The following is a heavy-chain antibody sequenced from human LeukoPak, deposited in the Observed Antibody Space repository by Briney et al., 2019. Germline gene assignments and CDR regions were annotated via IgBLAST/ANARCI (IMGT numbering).Heavy chain of an antibody. J-gene: IGHJ4*02. D-gene: IGHD2-21*02. CDR1: GDSISSSSSF. V-gene: IGHV4-39*01. CDR3: ARLYCGGDCYVDY. CDR2: AYYSGST. Sequence: SETLSLTCTVSGDSISSSSSFWGWIRQPPGKGLEWIGSAYYSGSTYYNPSLKSRVTISVDTSKNQFSVNLSSVTAADTAVYYCARLYCGGDCYVDYWGQGTLVTVSS.